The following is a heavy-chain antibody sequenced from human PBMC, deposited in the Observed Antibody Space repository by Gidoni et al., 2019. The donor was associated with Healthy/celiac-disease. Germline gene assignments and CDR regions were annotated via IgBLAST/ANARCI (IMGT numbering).Heavy chain of an antibody. CDR1: GGSFSGYY. Sequence: TLSLTCAVYGGSFSGYYWSWIRQPPGKGLEWIGEINHSGSTNYNPSLKSRVTISVDTSKNQFSLKLSSVTAADTAVYYCARARTIQLWLRGFDYWGQGTLVTVSS. D-gene: IGHD5-18*01. J-gene: IGHJ4*02. CDR2: INHSGST. V-gene: IGHV4-34*01. CDR3: ARARTIQLWLRGFDY.